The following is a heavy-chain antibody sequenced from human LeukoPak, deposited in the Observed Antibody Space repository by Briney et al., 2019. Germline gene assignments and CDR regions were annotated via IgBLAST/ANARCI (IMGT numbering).Heavy chain of an antibody. J-gene: IGHJ4*02. D-gene: IGHD6-19*01. CDR1: GLSFNKDV. CDR3: AKYAEAVAGTYYFDY. Sequence: GGSLRLSCVVSGLSFNKDVMSWFRQAPGKGLEWVSSVSPGGVSPNHADSVKGRFTVSRDDSLNTLYLQMNSLRVDDTAVYYCAKYAEAVAGTYYFDYWGQGTLVTVSS. CDR2: VSPGGVSP. V-gene: IGHV3-23*01.